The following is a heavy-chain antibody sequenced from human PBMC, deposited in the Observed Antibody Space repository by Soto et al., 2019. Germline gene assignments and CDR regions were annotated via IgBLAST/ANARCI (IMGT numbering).Heavy chain of an antibody. J-gene: IGHJ5*02. CDR2: ISYGGSNK. Sequence: QVQLVESGGGVVQPGRSLRLSCAASGFTFSSYGMHWVRQAPGKGLEWVAVISYGGSNKYYADSVMGRFTISRDNSKXXLXLPMNNLRAEDTAVYYCAKDNCISTSCYRPYNWFDPWGQGPLVTVSS. CDR1: GFTFSSYG. CDR3: AKDNCISTSCYRPYNWFDP. V-gene: IGHV3-30*18. D-gene: IGHD2-2*01.